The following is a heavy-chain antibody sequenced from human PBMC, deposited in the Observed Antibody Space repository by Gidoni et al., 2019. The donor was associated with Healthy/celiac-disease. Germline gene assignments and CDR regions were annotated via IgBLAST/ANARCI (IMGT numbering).Heavy chain of an antibody. CDR1: GYTFTGYY. J-gene: IGHJ3*02. CDR3: AREWELLLRAFDI. Sequence: QVQLVQSGAEVKKPGASVTVSCQASGYTFTGYYMHWVRQAPGQGLEWRGWSNPNRGGTNYAQKFQGRVTMTRDTSISTAYMELSRLRSDDTAVYYCAREWELLLRAFDIWGQGTMVTVSS. CDR2: SNPNRGGT. V-gene: IGHV1-2*02. D-gene: IGHD1-26*01.